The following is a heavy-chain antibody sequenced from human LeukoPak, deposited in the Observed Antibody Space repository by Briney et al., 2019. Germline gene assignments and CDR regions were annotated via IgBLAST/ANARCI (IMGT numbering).Heavy chain of an antibody. D-gene: IGHD6-13*01. J-gene: IGHJ4*02. V-gene: IGHV3-23*01. Sequence: PGGSLRLSCAASGFTFSSYAMSWVRQAPGKGLEWVSAISGSGSSTYYADSVNGRFTISRDNSENTLDLQMKSLRAEDTAVYNCAKAPSSSSWEIDFDYWGQGTLVTVSS. CDR1: GFTFSSYA. CDR2: ISGSGSST. CDR3: AKAPSSSSWEIDFDY.